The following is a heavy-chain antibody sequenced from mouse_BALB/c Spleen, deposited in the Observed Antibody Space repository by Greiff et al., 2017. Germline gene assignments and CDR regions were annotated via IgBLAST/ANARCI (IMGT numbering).Heavy chain of an antibody. D-gene: IGHD2-4*01. CDR1: GYTFSSYW. J-gene: IGHJ4*01. CDR3: ARGGGLYDYDGPLTMDY. V-gene: IGHV1-9*01. CDR2: ILPGSGST. Sequence: QVQLKQSGAELMKPGASVKISCKATGYTFSSYWIEWVKQRPGHGLEWIGEILPGSGSTNYNEKFKGKATFTADTSSNTAYMQLSSLTSEDSAVYYCARGGGLYDYDGPLTMDYWGQGTSVTVSA.